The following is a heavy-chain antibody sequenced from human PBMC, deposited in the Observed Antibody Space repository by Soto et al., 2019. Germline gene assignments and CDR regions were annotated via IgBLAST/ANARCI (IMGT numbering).Heavy chain of an antibody. Sequence: SETLSLTCTVSGYSITSSYWWSWVRQPPGRGLEWIGKISHTGTTYYNPSLESRITISVEKSKNQFSLKLTSVTAADTAVFYCARQIPIDNILGXDYWGHGTLVTVSS. CDR1: GYSITSSYW. CDR3: ARQIPIDNILGXDY. J-gene: IGHJ4*01. V-gene: IGHV4-4*02. CDR2: ISHTGTT. D-gene: IGHD2-8*01.